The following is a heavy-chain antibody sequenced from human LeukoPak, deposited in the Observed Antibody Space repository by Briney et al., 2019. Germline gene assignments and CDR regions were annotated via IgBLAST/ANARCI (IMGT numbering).Heavy chain of an antibody. J-gene: IGHJ6*03. CDR1: GFTFSNYA. CDR3: ARDRVVVAALNYYYYMDV. Sequence: GGSLRLSCAASGFTFSNYAMNWVRQAPGKGLEWVSAISGSGGSTYYADSVKGRFTISRDNSKNTLYLQMSSLRSEDTAVYYCARDRVVVAALNYYYYMDVWGKGTTVTVSS. V-gene: IGHV3-23*01. D-gene: IGHD2-15*01. CDR2: ISGSGGST.